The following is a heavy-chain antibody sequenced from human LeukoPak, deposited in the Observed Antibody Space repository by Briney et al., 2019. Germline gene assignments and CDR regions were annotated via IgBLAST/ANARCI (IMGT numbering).Heavy chain of an antibody. J-gene: IGHJ6*03. Sequence: PSETLSLTXAVSSYSICSGYYWGWIREPPGKGLERIGAIYHSGSTYYNPSLESRVTISVDTTKNHFSLKLSSVTAADTAVYYCVRQLSHYSYYYYMDVWGKGTTVTVSS. V-gene: IGHV4-38-2*01. CDR3: VRQLSHYSYYYYMDV. CDR1: SYSICSGYY. D-gene: IGHD1-1*01. CDR2: IYHSGST.